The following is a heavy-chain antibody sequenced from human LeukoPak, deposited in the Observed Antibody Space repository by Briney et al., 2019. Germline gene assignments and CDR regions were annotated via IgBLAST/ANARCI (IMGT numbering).Heavy chain of an antibody. CDR3: ATAGLGGDYYFDY. D-gene: IGHD3-3*01. CDR1: GFTFSDYA. CDR2: SSNHGRSQ. Sequence: GSLRLSCTASGFTFSDYAMHWVRQAPGKGLERVPVSSNHGRSQHYADSVKGRFTISRDNSKNTLYLQMNSLRAEDTAVYYCATAGLGGDYYFDYWGQGTLVTVSS. J-gene: IGHJ4*02. V-gene: IGHV3-30*04.